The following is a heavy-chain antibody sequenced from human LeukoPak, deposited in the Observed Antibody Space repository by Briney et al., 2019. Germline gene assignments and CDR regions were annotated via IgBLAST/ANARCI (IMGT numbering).Heavy chain of an antibody. CDR3: ARDLSGRIFGVAHGYYYMGV. CDR1: GYAFINYG. D-gene: IGHD3-3*01. J-gene: IGHJ6*03. V-gene: IGHV1-18*01. CDR2: ISAYNGDT. Sequence: ASVKVSCKASGYAFINYGISWVRQAPGQGLAWMGRISAYNGDTNFAQKFQGRLTMTTDTSTTTAYIELKSLRSDDTAVYYCARDLSGRIFGVAHGYYYMGVWGSGTAVTVSS.